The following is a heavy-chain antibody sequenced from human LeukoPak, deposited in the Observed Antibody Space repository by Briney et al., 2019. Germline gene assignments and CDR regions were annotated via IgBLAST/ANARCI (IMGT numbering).Heavy chain of an antibody. J-gene: IGHJ6*03. CDR2: IIPIFGTA. D-gene: IGHD2-2*01. CDR1: GYTLTELS. Sequence: ASVKVSCKVSGYTLTELSMHWVRQAPGQGLEWMGGIIPIFGTANYAQKFQGRVTIIADESTSTAYMELSSLRSEDTAVYYCARGPNPIPNIVVVPAANYYYYYMDVWGKGTTVTVS. CDR3: ARGPNPIPNIVVVPAANYYYYYMDV. V-gene: IGHV1-69*13.